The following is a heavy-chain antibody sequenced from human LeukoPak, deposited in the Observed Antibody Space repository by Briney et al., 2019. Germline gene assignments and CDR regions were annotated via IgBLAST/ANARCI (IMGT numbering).Heavy chain of an antibody. CDR3: ARRGDYVWGSYRMYYFDY. CDR2: IDPSDSYT. CDR1: GYIFTSYW. J-gene: IGHJ4*02. V-gene: IGHV5-10-1*01. Sequence: GESLQISCKGSGYIFTSYWISWVRQMPGKGLEWMGRIDPSDSYTNYSPSFQGHVTISADKSISTAYLQWSSLKASDTAMYYCARRGDYVWGSYRMYYFDYWGQGTLVTVSS. D-gene: IGHD3-16*02.